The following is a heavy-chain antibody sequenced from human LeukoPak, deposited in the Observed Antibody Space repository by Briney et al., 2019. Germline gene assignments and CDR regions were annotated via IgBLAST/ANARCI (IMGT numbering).Heavy chain of an antibody. CDR3: ARMGYYYDSSGNWFDP. CDR1: GYSISSGYY. Sequence: PSETLSLTCTVSGYSISSGYYWGWIRQPPGKGLEWIGSIYHSGSTYYNPSLKSRVTISVDTSKNQFSLKLSSMTAADTAVYYCARMGYYYDSSGNWFDPWGQGTLVTVSS. J-gene: IGHJ5*02. V-gene: IGHV4-38-2*02. D-gene: IGHD3-22*01. CDR2: IYHSGST.